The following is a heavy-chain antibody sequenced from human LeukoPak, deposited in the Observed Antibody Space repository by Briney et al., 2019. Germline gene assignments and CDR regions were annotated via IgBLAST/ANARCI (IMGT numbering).Heavy chain of an antibody. CDR3: AREEVPYSYGFGDAFDI. V-gene: IGHV4-59*01. D-gene: IGHD5-18*01. CDR2: IYYSGST. CDR1: GGSISSYY. Sequence: SETLSLTCTVSGGSISSYYWSWLRQPPGKGLEWFGYIYYSGSTNYNPSLKSRVTISVDTSKNQFSLKLSSVTAADTAVYYCAREEVPYSYGFGDAFDIWGQGTMVTVSS. J-gene: IGHJ3*02.